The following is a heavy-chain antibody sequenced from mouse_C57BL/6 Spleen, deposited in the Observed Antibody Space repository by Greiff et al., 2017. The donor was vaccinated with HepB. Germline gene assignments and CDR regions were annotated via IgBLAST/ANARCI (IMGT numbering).Heavy chain of an antibody. Sequence: VQLQESGPELVKPGASVKISCKASGYAFSSSWMNWVKQRPGKGLEWIGRIYPGDGDTNYNGKFKGKATLTADKSSSTAYMQLSSLTSEDSAVYYCARRGIYYGYAMDYWGQGTSVTVSS. V-gene: IGHV1-82*01. CDR2: IYPGDGDT. J-gene: IGHJ4*01. CDR3: ARRGIYYGYAMDY. CDR1: GYAFSSSW. D-gene: IGHD2-1*01.